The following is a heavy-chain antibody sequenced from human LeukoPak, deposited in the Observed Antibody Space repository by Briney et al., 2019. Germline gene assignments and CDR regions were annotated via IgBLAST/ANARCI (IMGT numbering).Heavy chain of an antibody. D-gene: IGHD4-17*01. J-gene: IGHJ4*02. CDR2: IKQDGSEK. CDR3: ARDPGTTVTY. Sequence: GGSLRLSCAASGFTLSSYWMSWVRQAPGKGLEWVANIKQDGSEKYYVDSVKGRFTISRDNAKNSLYLHMNSLRAEDTAVYYCARDPGTTVTYWGQGTLVTVSS. V-gene: IGHV3-7*01. CDR1: GFTLSSYW.